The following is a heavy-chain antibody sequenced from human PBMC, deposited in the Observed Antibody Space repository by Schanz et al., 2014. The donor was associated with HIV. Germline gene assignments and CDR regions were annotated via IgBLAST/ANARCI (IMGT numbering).Heavy chain of an antibody. CDR3: VKRGSEAYSDTWCADS. J-gene: IGHJ4*02. V-gene: IGHV3-23*04. Sequence: EVQLVESGGGLVQPGRSLRLSCAGSGFTFGNYAMHWVRQAPGKGLEWVSAISGSSITYSADSVKGRFTISRDNSEDTLYLQMNSLGVDDSAMYYCVKRGSEAYSDTWCADSWGQGTLVTVSS. CDR1: GFTFGNYA. D-gene: IGHD5-18*01. CDR2: ISGSSIT.